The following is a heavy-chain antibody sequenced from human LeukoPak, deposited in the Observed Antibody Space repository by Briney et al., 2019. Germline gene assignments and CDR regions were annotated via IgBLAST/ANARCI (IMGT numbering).Heavy chain of an antibody. Sequence: PGGSLRLSCAPCGFIFSNYPMSGARQARGEGLVEVSVNSGSGDSTYYADSVKGRLTTSRGNSNSTLYLHMNSLRAEDTAVYYCAKESAGYYFDYWGQGTLVTVSS. CDR2: NSGSGDST. V-gene: IGHV3-23*01. D-gene: IGHD4/OR15-4a*01. CDR3: AKESAGYYFDY. CDR1: GFIFSNYP. J-gene: IGHJ4*02.